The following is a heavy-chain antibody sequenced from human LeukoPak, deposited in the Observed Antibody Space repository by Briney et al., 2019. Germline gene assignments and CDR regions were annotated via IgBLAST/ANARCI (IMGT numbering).Heavy chain of an antibody. D-gene: IGHD3-16*02. CDR3: ARGRPNYDYVWGSYPTAYYFDY. CDR1: GGTFSSYA. Sequence: GASVKVSCKASGGTFSSYATSWVRQAPGQGLEWMGGIIPIFGTANYAQKFQGRVTITADESTSTAYMELSSLRSEDTAVYYCARGRPNYDYVWGSYPTAYYFDYWGQGTLVTVSS. V-gene: IGHV1-69*01. J-gene: IGHJ4*02. CDR2: IIPIFGTA.